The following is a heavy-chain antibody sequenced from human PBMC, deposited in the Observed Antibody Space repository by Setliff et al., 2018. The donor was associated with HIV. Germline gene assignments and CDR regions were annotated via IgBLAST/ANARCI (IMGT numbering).Heavy chain of an antibody. J-gene: IGHJ4*02. Sequence: SETLSLTCTVSAVSINSGNYYWGWSRQPAGKRLEWIGRIYSSGNTNYNPSLKSRVTISADTSKNQFPLRLKSVTAAETAVYYCARGGDGYNPGGGTFDHWGQGTLVTVSS. CDR2: IYSSGNT. CDR1: AVSINSGNYY. CDR3: ARGGDGYNPGGGTFDH. D-gene: IGHD1-1*01. V-gene: IGHV4-61*02.